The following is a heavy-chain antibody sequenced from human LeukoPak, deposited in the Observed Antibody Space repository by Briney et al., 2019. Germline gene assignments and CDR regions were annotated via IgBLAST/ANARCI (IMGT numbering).Heavy chain of an antibody. Sequence: GGSLRLSCAASGSTFSSYSMSWVRQAPGKGLEWVSYISSSNIYYADSVKGRFTISRDNGKNSLYLQMNSLRVEDTAVYYCARGGGFDIWGQGTMVTVSS. CDR3: ARGGGFDI. V-gene: IGHV3-48*01. CDR1: GSTFSSYS. J-gene: IGHJ3*02. CDR2: ISSSNI.